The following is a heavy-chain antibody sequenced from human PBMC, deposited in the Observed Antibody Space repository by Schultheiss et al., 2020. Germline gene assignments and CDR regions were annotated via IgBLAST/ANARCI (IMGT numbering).Heavy chain of an antibody. CDR1: GFTFSYYY. CDR3: ARGVTYFDY. Sequence: GGSLRLSCAASGFTFSYYYMSVVRQAPGKGLEWVSVIYGGGSTEYADSVKGRFTISRDNSKNTLYLQMNSLRAEDTAVYYCARGVTYFDYWGQGTRVTVSS. V-gene: IGHV3-66*01. CDR2: IYGGGST. J-gene: IGHJ4*02. D-gene: IGHD4-23*01.